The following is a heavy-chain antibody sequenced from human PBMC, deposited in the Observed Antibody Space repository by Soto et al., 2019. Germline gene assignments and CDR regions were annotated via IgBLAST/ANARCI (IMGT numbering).Heavy chain of an antibody. CDR2: ISYDGSNK. D-gene: IGHD3-22*01. J-gene: IGHJ4*02. Sequence: QVQLVESGGGVVQPGRSLRLSCAASGLTFSSYALHWVRQAPGKGLEWVAVISYDGSNKYYADSVKGRFTISRDNSKNTLYLQMNSLRAEDTAVYYCAREGVDSSGYEYYFDYWGQGTLVTVSS. V-gene: IGHV3-30-3*01. CDR1: GLTFSSYA. CDR3: AREGVDSSGYEYYFDY.